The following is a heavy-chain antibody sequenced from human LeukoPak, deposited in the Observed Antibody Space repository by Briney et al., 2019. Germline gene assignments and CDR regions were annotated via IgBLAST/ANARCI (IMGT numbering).Heavy chain of an antibody. D-gene: IGHD1-26*01. CDR2: INTSGST. V-gene: IGHV4-61*02. Sequence: SETLSLTCTVSGGSISSGSYYWSWIRQPAGKGLEWIGRINTSGSTNYNPSLKSRVTISVDKSKNQFSLKLSSVTAADTAVYYCARDKREPRYAFDIWGQGTMVTVSS. CDR1: GGSISSGSYY. CDR3: ARDKREPRYAFDI. J-gene: IGHJ3*02.